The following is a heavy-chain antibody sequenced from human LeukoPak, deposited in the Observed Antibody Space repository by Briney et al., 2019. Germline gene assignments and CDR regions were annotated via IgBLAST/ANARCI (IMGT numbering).Heavy chain of an antibody. J-gene: IGHJ6*04. D-gene: IGHD3-10*02. CDR3: AELGITMIGGV. Sequence: GGSLRLSCAASGFTFSSHSMNWVRQAPGKGLEWVSSISGSSSFIYYADSVKGRFTISRDNAKNSLYLQMNSLRAEDTAVYYCAELGITMIGGVWGKGTTVTISS. V-gene: IGHV3-21*01. CDR2: ISGSSSFI. CDR1: GFTFSSHS.